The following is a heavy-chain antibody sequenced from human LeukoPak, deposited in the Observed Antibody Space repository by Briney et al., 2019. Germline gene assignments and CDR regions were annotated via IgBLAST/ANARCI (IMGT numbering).Heavy chain of an antibody. CDR3: ARQLSGWSDYDYDMDV. V-gene: IGHV5-51*01. CDR1: GSSFTSYW. J-gene: IGHJ6*03. CDR2: IYPVDSDT. Sequence: GAALKISRKGSGSSFTSYWIGWVRQLPGKGLEWMGIIYPVDSDTRYRPSLQRQITTSADKSISTAYLQWSSLKASDTAMYYCARQLSGWSDYDYDMDVWGKGTTVTVSS. D-gene: IGHD6-19*01.